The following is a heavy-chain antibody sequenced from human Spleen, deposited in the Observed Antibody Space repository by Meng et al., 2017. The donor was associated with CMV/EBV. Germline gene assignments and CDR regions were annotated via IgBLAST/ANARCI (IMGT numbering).Heavy chain of an antibody. CDR2: ISPNSGGT. V-gene: IGHV1-2*02. Sequence: ASVKVSCKTSGYTFTGYFIHWVRQAPGQGLEWMGWISPNSGGTSYAQKFQGRVTMTRDTSISTAYMELTRLTSDDTAVYYCARVTLVARSKPSFAYWGQGTLVTVSS. J-gene: IGHJ4*02. CDR3: ARVTLVARSKPSFAY. CDR1: GYTFTGYF. D-gene: IGHD3-10*01.